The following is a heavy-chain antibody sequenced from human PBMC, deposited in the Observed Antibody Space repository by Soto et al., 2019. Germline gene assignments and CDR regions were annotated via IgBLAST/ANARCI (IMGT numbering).Heavy chain of an antibody. D-gene: IGHD1-26*01. CDR1: GFTVSSYT. J-gene: IGHJ4*02. CDR3: ARWEQPLFDY. Sequence: QVQLVESGGGVVQPGRSLRLSCAASGFTVSSYTMHWVRQAPGQGLEWVAVISSDGNHKYYTDSVKGRFTISRDTSTNTLYLKMTSLRAEDTAVYYCARWEQPLFDYWGQGTLVTVSS. V-gene: IGHV3-30-3*01. CDR2: ISSDGNHK.